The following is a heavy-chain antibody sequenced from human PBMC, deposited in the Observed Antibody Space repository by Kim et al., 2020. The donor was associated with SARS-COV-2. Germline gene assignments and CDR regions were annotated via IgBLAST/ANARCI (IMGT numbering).Heavy chain of an antibody. V-gene: IGHV3-66*01. CDR2: T. J-gene: IGHJ6*02. Sequence: TYYADSVKGIFTISRYNSKNTLYLQRNSLRAEDTAVYYCARSNYYYGMDVWGQGTPVTVSS. CDR3: ARSNYYYGMDV.